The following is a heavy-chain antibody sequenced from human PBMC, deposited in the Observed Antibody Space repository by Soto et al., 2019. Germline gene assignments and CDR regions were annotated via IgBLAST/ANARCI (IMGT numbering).Heavy chain of an antibody. CDR3: ARGVGSSPPRY. V-gene: IGHV4-59*02. D-gene: IGHD1-26*01. CDR1: GGSVSVYY. Sequence: SETLSLTCTISGGSVSVYYWSWIRQPPGQALEWIGYIYDTGSPYYNPALRSRVSISADTSKNQISLKMTSATAADTAVYYCARGVGSSPPRYWGRGTLVTVSS. J-gene: IGHJ4*02. CDR2: IYDTGSP.